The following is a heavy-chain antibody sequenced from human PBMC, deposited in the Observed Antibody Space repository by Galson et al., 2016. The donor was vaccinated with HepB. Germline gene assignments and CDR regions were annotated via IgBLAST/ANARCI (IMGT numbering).Heavy chain of an antibody. V-gene: IGHV3-21*01. Sequence: SLRLSCAASGFTFSSYWMSWVRQAPGKGLEWVSYISSSSGYIYYADSVKGRYTISRDNAKNSLYLQMNSLRAEDKAVDYCAREREGPRYCDGGSCYQTFEDWGQGTLVTVSS. J-gene: IGHJ4*02. CDR1: GFTFSSYW. D-gene: IGHD2-15*01. CDR2: ISSSSGYI. CDR3: AREREGPRYCDGGSCYQTFED.